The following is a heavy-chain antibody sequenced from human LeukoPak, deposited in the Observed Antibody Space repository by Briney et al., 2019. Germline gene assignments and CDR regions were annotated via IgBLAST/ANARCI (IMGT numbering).Heavy chain of an antibody. CDR1: AYTFSDYY. J-gene: IGHJ4*02. V-gene: IGHV1-2*02. D-gene: IGHD2/OR15-2a*01. CDR2: FHPSSGGA. CDR3: AIKRIHGNPFDY. Sequence: ASVKVSCKASAYTFSDYYVHWVRQAPGQGLEWMGWFHPSSGGAGYAQKFQGRVIMTRDTSISTAYMQLTRLTSDDTAVYYCAIKRIHGNPFDYWGQGTLATVSS.